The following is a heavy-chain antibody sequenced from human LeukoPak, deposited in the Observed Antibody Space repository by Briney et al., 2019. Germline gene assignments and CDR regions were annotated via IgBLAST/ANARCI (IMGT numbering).Heavy chain of an antibody. D-gene: IGHD3-10*01. CDR1: GFTFDDYA. CDR3: AMVRGVNEPFDY. Sequence: GGSLRLSCAASGFTFDDYAMHWVRQAPGKGLERVSGISWNSGSIGYADSVKGRFTISRDNAKNSLYLQMNSLRAEDTALYYCAMVRGVNEPFDYWGQGTLVTASS. V-gene: IGHV3-9*01. CDR2: ISWNSGSI. J-gene: IGHJ4*02.